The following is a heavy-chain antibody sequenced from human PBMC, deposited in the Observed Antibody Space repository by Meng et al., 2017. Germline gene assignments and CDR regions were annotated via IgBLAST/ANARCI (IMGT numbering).Heavy chain of an antibody. J-gene: IGHJ4*02. D-gene: IGHD6-25*01. CDR2: INPKSGDT. CDR1: GYNFPDYY. Sequence: QVQVGQSGDEVKKPGASVMVSCKPSGYNFPDYYIHWVRRAPGQGLEWMGRINPKSGDTHYAQKFQARVTMTGDTSISTAYMELSGLRSDDTAMYYCARDEDISAAGKLFGDYWGQGTLVTVSS. V-gene: IGHV1-2*06. CDR3: ARDEDISAAGKLFGDY.